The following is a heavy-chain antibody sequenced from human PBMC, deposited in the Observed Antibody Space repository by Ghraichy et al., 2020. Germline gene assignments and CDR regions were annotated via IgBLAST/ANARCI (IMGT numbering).Heavy chain of an antibody. CDR2: INHSGST. CDR1: GGSFSGYY. CDR3: ARVAGYAIAVAGRPWVFDP. D-gene: IGHD6-19*01. V-gene: IGHV4-34*01. J-gene: IGHJ5*02. Sequence: SETLSLTCAVYGGSFSGYYWSWIRQPPGKGLEWIGEINHSGSTNYNPSLKSRVTISVDTSKNQFSLKLSSVTAADTAVYYCARVAGYAIAVAGRPWVFDPWGQGTLVTVSS.